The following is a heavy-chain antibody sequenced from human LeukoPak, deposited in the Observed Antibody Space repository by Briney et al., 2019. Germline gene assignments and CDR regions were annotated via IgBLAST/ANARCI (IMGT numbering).Heavy chain of an antibody. CDR3: AKDFWRYTRWPTDY. CDR1: GFTFSSYA. Sequence: GGSLRLSCAASGFTFSSYAMHWVRQAPGKGLEWVAVISYDGSNKYYADSVKGRFTISRDNSKNTLYLQMNSLRAEDTAVYYCAKDFWRYTRWPTDYWGQGTLVTVSS. J-gene: IGHJ4*02. D-gene: IGHD3-3*01. CDR2: ISYDGSNK. V-gene: IGHV3-30*04.